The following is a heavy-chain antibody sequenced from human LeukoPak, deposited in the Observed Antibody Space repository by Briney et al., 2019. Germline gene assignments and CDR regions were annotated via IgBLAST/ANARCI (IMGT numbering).Heavy chain of an antibody. CDR1: GGTFSSYA. CDR2: IIPIFGTA. CDR3: AREGYCSSTSCYEGGFDY. Sequence: ASVKVSCKASGGTFSSYAISWVRQAPGQGLEWMGGIIPIFGTANYAQKFQGRVTITADESTSTAYMELSSLRSEDTAVYYCAREGYCSSTSCYEGGFDYWGQGTLVTVSS. V-gene: IGHV1-69*13. J-gene: IGHJ4*02. D-gene: IGHD2-2*01.